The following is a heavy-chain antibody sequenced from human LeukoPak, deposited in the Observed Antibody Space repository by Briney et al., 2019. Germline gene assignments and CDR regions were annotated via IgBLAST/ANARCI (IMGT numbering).Heavy chain of an antibody. CDR1: GFTFSSYW. J-gene: IGHJ4*02. CDR3: ASLRAHCSSTSCDTPDY. Sequence: GGSLRLSCAASGFTFSSYWMHWVRQARGKGRVWVSRINSDGSSTSYADSVKGRFTISRDNAKNTLYLQMNSLRAEDTAVYYCASLRAHCSSTSCDTPDYWGQGTLVTVSS. V-gene: IGHV3-74*01. CDR2: INSDGSST. D-gene: IGHD2-2*01.